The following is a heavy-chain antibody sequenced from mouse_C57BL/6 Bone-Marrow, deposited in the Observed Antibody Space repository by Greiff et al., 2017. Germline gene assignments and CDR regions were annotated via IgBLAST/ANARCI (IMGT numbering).Heavy chain of an antibody. CDR1: GFTFSSYG. V-gene: IGHV5-6*01. J-gene: IGHJ2*01. D-gene: IGHD2-10*01. CDR3: ARHPYRGYFDY. Sequence: EVQLVESGGDLVKPGGSLKLSCAASGFTFSSYGMSWVRQTPDKRLEWVATISSGGSYTYYPDSVKGRFTMAIDNAKTTLYLQMSSLKADDTDMYYCARHPYRGYFDYWGQGTTLTVSS. CDR2: ISSGGSYT.